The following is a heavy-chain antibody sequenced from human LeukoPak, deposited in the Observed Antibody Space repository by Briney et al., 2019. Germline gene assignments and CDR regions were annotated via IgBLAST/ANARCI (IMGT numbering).Heavy chain of an antibody. CDR3: AGGYSGDEGYNWFDP. D-gene: IGHD5-12*01. J-gene: IGHJ5*02. CDR1: GYTFTSYG. Sequence: RASVKVSCKASGYTFTSYGISWVRQAPGQGLEWMGWISAYNGNTNYAQKLQGRVTMTTDTSTSTAYMELRSLRSDDTAVYYCAGGYSGDEGYNWFDPWGQGTLVTVSS. CDR2: ISAYNGNT. V-gene: IGHV1-18*01.